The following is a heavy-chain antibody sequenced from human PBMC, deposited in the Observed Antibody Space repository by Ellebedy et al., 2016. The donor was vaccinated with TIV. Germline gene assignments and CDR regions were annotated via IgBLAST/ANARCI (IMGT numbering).Heavy chain of an antibody. CDR3: ARFSGRGGSGRNAQPSLDY. CDR1: GGSISSSSW. J-gene: IGHJ4*02. V-gene: IGHV4-4*02. D-gene: IGHD1-26*01. CDR2: IYHIGSA. Sequence: MPGGSLRLSCAVSGGSISSSSWYSWVRQPPGKGLEWIGEIYHIGSANYNPSLKSRVTISVDTSKNQFSLKMSSVTAADTAVYYCARFSGRGGSGRNAQPSLDYWGQGTLVTVSS.